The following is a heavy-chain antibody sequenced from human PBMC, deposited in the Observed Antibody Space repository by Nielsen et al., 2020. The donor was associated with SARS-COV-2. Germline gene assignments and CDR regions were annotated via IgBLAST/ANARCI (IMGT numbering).Heavy chain of an antibody. Sequence: GESLKISCAASGFTFSSYAMSWVRQAPGKGLEWVSAISGSGGSTYYADSVKGRFTISRDNAKNSLYLQMNSLRAEDTAVYYCARDMVGYSGSIDYWGQGTLVTVSS. J-gene: IGHJ4*02. D-gene: IGHD1-26*01. CDR3: ARDMVGYSGSIDY. CDR2: ISGSGGST. CDR1: GFTFSSYA. V-gene: IGHV3-23*01.